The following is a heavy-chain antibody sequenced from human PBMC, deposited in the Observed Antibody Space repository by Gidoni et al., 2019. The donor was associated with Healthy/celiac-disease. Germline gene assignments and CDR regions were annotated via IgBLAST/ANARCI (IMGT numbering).Heavy chain of an antibody. V-gene: IGHV3-48*03. J-gene: IGHJ4*02. CDR1: GFTFSSYE. CDR2: ISSSGSTI. CDR3: ARETAAMGTHYFDY. Sequence: EVQLVESGGGLVQPGGSLRLSCAASGFTFSSYEMNWVRQAPGKGLEWVSYISSSGSTIYYADSVKGRFTISRDNAKNSLYLQMNSLRAEDTAVYYCARETAAMGTHYFDYWGQGTLVTVSS. D-gene: IGHD5-18*01.